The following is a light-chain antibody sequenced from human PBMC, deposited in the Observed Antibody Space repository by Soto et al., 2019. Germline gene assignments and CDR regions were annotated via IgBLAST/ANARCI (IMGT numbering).Light chain of an antibody. Sequence: EIVMTQSPATLSVSPGERATLSCRASQSVSSNLAWYQQKPGQAPRLLIYGASTRATGVPARFSANGSGTEFTLTISSLQSEDFAVYYCQQYGSSPYTFGQGTKLEIK. V-gene: IGKV3-15*01. J-gene: IGKJ2*01. CDR3: QQYGSSPYT. CDR1: QSVSSN. CDR2: GAS.